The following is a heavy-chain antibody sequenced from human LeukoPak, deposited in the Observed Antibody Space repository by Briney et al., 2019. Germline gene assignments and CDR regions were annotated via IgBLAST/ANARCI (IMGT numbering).Heavy chain of an antibody. CDR3: AKIQDIVVVPAAHFDY. CDR2: ISYDGSNK. D-gene: IGHD2-2*01. CDR1: GFTFSSYA. J-gene: IGHJ4*02. Sequence: GGSLRLSCAASGFTFSSYAMHWVRQAPGKGLEWVAVISYDGSNKYYADSVKGRFTISRDNSKNTLYLQMNSLRAEDTAVYYCAKIQDIVVVPAAHFDYWGQGTLVTVSS. V-gene: IGHV3-30-3*02.